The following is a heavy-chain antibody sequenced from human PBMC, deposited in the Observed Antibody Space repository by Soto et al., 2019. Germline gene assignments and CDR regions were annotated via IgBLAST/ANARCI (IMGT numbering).Heavy chain of an antibody. CDR1: GCSFSSFS. Sequence: ASVKVSCKVSGCSFSSFSSNWVRQPPGQGFEWMGGIIPILGTANITQKFQGRVTFTADESTTTAYMTLSSLTSEDMAIYYCTSFDSSGYYPQNQYWGPRT. CDR3: TSFDSSGYYPQNQY. CDR2: IIPILGTA. V-gene: IGHV1-69*13. J-gene: IGHJ4*02. D-gene: IGHD3-22*01.